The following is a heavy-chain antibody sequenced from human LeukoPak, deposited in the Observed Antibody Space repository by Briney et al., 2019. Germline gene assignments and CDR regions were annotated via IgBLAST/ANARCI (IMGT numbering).Heavy chain of an antibody. CDR3: ARDPLRIAAAGSFDY. J-gene: IGHJ4*02. V-gene: IGHV3-48*04. Sequence: PGGSLRLFCAASGFTFSSYSMNWVRQAPGKGLEWVSYISSSSSTIYYADSVRGRFTISRDNAKNSLYLQMNSLRAEDTAVYYCARDPLRIAAAGSFDYWGQGTLVTVSS. CDR1: GFTFSSYS. D-gene: IGHD6-13*01. CDR2: ISSSSSTI.